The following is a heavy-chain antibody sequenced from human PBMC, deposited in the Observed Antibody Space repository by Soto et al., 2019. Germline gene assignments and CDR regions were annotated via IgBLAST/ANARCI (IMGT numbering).Heavy chain of an antibody. J-gene: IGHJ4*02. Sequence: EVQLVETGGGLIQPGGSLRLSCAVSGFSVSSHFMSWVRQAPGKGLEWVSVMYSSGTTHDADSVKGRFTISRDNSKNTVYLELNSLRVDDTAVYYCARHYSSDWHFVFDSWGQGTRVTVSS. D-gene: IGHD6-19*01. CDR1: GFSVSSHF. CDR3: ARHYSSDWHFVFDS. CDR2: MYSSGTT. V-gene: IGHV3-53*02.